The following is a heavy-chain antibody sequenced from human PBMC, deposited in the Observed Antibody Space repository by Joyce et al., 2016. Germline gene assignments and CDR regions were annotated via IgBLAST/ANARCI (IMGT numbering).Heavy chain of an antibody. CDR2: IYRGGDT. J-gene: IGHJ4*02. CDR1: GFTVSNNY. CDR3: ARVPGFH. V-gene: IGHV3-53*01. Sequence: EVQLVESGGGLIQPVGSLRLSCAASGFTVSNNYMCWVRQAPGKVLGWYSFIYRGGDTYYADSVKGRFTISRDKNTLYLQMNSLRVEDTAVYYCARVPGFHWGQGTLVTVSS.